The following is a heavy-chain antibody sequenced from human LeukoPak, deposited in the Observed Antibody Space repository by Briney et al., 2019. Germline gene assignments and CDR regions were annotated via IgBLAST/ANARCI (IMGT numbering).Heavy chain of an antibody. V-gene: IGHV4-59*02. CDR1: GGSVSGYY. Sequence: SGTLSLTCGVSGGSVSGYYWTWFRQPPGKGLEWIGYTYYRGSSSFNPSLRSRVTISVDMSKNQVSLKLTSVTAADTAVYYCARERLVDLATIFDYWGQGALVTVSS. D-gene: IGHD5-24*01. J-gene: IGHJ4*02. CDR2: TYYRGSS. CDR3: ARERLVDLATIFDY.